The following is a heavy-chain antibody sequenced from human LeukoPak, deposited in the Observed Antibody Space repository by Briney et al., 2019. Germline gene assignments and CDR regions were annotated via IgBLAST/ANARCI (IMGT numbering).Heavy chain of an antibody. CDR1: GFTVSSNY. CDR3: AKGRYYDSSGYPIDY. D-gene: IGHD3-22*01. Sequence: GGSLRLSCAASGFTVSSNYMSWVRQAPGKGLEWVSAISGSGGSTYYADSVKGRFTISRDNSKNTLYLQMNSLRAEDTAVYYCAKGRYYDSSGYPIDYWGQGTLVTVSS. V-gene: IGHV3-23*01. CDR2: ISGSGGST. J-gene: IGHJ4*02.